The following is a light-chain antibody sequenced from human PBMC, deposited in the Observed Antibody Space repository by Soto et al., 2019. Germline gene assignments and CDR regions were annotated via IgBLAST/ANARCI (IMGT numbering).Light chain of an antibody. Sequence: EIVMTQSPATLSVSPGERATLSCRASQSVSSNLAWYQQKPGQAPRLLIYGASTRATGIPARFSGSGSGTEIKLTLTSSRSEDVAVAVYQWYNNSTPTCTFGQGTKVEIK. CDR2: GAS. J-gene: IGKJ1*01. V-gene: IGKV3-15*01. CDR1: QSVSSN. CDR3: QWYNNSTPTCT.